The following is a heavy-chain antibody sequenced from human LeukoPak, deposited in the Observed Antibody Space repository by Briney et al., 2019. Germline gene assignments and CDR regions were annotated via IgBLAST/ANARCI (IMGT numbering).Heavy chain of an antibody. Sequence: KGGGSLRLSCAASGFTFSDYYMTWFRQAPGKGLEWVSYISGGSSYTNFSDSVKGRFTISRDNAKNSLYLQMNSLRAEDTAVYYCARVSLLDDGGLGDYWGQGTLVTVSS. CDR3: ARVSLLDDGGLGDY. CDR1: GFTFSDYY. J-gene: IGHJ4*02. V-gene: IGHV3-11*06. D-gene: IGHD4-23*01. CDR2: ISGGSSYT.